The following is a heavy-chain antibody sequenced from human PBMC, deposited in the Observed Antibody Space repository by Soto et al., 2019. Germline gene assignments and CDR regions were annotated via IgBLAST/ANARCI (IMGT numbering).Heavy chain of an antibody. CDR3: ARSPYFFRGPLDY. CDR1: GFTFSSYW. V-gene: IGHV3-7*03. D-gene: IGHD3-9*01. J-gene: IGHJ4*02. CDR2: IKQDGSEK. Sequence: VSLRLSCAASGFTFSSYWMSWVRQAPGKGLEWVANIKQDGSEKYYVDSVKGRFTISRDNAKKSLYLQMNSLRAEDTAVYYCARSPYFFRGPLDYWGQGTLVTVSS.